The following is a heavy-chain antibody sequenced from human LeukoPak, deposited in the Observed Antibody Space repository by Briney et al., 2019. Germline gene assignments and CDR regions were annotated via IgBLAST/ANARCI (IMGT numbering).Heavy chain of an antibody. CDR2: IKQDGSEK. V-gene: IGHV3-7*01. CDR1: GFTFSSYW. J-gene: IGHJ4*02. D-gene: IGHD3-22*01. Sequence: GGSLRLSCAASGFTFSSYWMSWVRQAPGKGLEWVANIKQDGSEKYYVDSVKGRFTISRDNAKNSLYLQMNSLRAEDTAVYYCARDVYYYDSSGYYGAYYFDYWGQGTLVTVSS. CDR3: ARDVYYYDSSGYYGAYYFDY.